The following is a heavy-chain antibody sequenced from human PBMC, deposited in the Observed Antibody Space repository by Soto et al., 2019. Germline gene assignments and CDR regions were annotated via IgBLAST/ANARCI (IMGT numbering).Heavy chain of an antibody. CDR1: GDSLLSSY. J-gene: IGHJ4*02. Sequence: SETLSLTCSVSGDSLLSSYWSWVRQPAGKGLEWIGHIFSSGRISYNPSLKSRLTMSIDTSMNVFSLNLSSVTAADTAVYYCARGWDVKYFDYWGQGTLVTVSS. D-gene: IGHD6-19*01. V-gene: IGHV4-4*07. CDR3: ARGWDVKYFDY. CDR2: IFSSGRI.